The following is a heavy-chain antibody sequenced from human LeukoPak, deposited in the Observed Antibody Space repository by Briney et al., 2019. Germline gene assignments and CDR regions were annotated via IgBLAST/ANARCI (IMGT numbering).Heavy chain of an antibody. V-gene: IGHV4-61*02. CDR2: IYTSGST. Sequence: SQTLSLTCTVSGGSISSGSYYWSWIRQLAGKGLEWIGRIYTSGSTNYNPSLKSRVTISVDTSKNQFSLKLSSVTAADTAVYYCARGGIPTTDYFDYWGQGTLVTVSS. D-gene: IGHD2/OR15-2a*01. CDR1: GGSISSGSYY. CDR3: ARGGIPTTDYFDY. J-gene: IGHJ4*02.